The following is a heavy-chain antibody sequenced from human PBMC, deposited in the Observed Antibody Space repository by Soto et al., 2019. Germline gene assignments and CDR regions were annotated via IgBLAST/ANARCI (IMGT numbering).Heavy chain of an antibody. V-gene: IGHV3-64*02. CDR3: ARNIGSGELFGLYMDV. D-gene: IGHD3-16*01. Sequence: HPGGSLRLSCAASGFTFSSYAMHWVRQAPGKGLEYVSAISSNGGSTYYADSVKGRFTISRDNSKNTLYLQMGSLRAEDMAVYYCARNIGSGELFGLYMDVWGQGTTVTVSS. J-gene: IGHJ6*02. CDR1: GFTFSSYA. CDR2: ISSNGGST.